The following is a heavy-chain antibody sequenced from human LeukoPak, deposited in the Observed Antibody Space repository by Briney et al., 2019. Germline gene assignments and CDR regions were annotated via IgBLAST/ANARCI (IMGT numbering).Heavy chain of an antibody. CDR1: GFTFDDYA. V-gene: IGHV3-9*01. D-gene: IGHD6-19*01. CDR2: ISWNSGSI. Sequence: SGRSLRLSCAASGFTFDDYAMHWVRQAPGKGLEWVSGISWNSGSIGYADSVKGRFTISRDNAKNSLYLQMNSLRAEDTALYYCAKGYSSGWYPHYWGQGTLVTVSS. J-gene: IGHJ4*02. CDR3: AKGYSSGWYPHY.